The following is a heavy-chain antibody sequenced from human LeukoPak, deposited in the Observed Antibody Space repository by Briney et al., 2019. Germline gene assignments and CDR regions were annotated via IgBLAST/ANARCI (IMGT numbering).Heavy chain of an antibody. Sequence: GGSLRLSCAASGFTFSSYAMSWVRQAPGKGLEWVAAISNSGGDTFYSDSGKGRFTIARDNSKNTLYLQMNSLRVDDTAVYYCAQPLGYCSGGTCYFTSWGQGTLVTVSS. D-gene: IGHD2-15*01. V-gene: IGHV3-23*01. J-gene: IGHJ5*02. CDR2: ISNSGGDT. CDR3: AQPLGYCSGGTCYFTS. CDR1: GFTFSSYA.